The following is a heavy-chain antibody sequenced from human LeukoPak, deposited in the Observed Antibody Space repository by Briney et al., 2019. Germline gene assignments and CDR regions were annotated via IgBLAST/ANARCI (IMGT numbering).Heavy chain of an antibody. J-gene: IGHJ4*02. Sequence: GGSLRLSCAASEFTVSSNYMSWVRQAPGKGLEWVSVIYSDGSTYYAESVKGRFTISRDNSKNTLYLQMNSLGAEDTAVYYCARSPSYYGSAHYFDYWGQGTLVTVSS. CDR2: IYSDGST. D-gene: IGHD3-10*01. V-gene: IGHV3-53*01. CDR1: EFTVSSNY. CDR3: ARSPSYYGSAHYFDY.